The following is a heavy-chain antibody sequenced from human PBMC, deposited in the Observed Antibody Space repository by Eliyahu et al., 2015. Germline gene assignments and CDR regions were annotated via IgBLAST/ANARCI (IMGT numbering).Heavy chain of an antibody. J-gene: IGHJ5*02. CDR2: ISSSSSYI. D-gene: IGHD4-17*01. Sequence: EVQLVESGGGLVKPGGSLRLXCXASGFTFSSYSMNWVRQAPGKGLEWVSSISSSSSYIYYADSVKGRFTISRDNAKNSLYLQMNSLRAEDTAVYYCARDRRYGDYSRPWGQGTLVTVSS. CDR3: ARDRRYGDYSRP. CDR1: GFTFSSYS. V-gene: IGHV3-21*01.